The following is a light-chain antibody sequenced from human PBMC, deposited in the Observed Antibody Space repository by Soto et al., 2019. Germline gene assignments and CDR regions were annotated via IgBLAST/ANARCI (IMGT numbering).Light chain of an antibody. Sequence: QSVLTQSPSASASLGASVKLTCTLSSGHSSYAIAWHQQQPEQGPRYLMKLNSDGSHSKGDGIPDRFSGSSSGAERYRAISSLQSEDEADYYCQPWGAGSPFGGGTKVTVL. CDR3: QPWGAGSP. J-gene: IGLJ2*01. CDR1: SGHSSYA. V-gene: IGLV4-69*01. CDR2: LNSDGSH.